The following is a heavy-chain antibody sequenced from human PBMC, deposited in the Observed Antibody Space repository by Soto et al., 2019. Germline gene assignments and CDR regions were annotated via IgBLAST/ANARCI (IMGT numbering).Heavy chain of an antibody. J-gene: IGHJ5*02. CDR1: GGTFSSYA. V-gene: IGHV1-69*01. CDR2: IIPIFGTA. Sequence: VQLVQSGAEVKKPGSSVKVSCKASGGTFSSYAISWVRQAPGQGLEWMGGIIPIFGTANYAQKFQGRVTITADETRSTAYMDLCSRRSEDNAVYYSATRLLSRDWGSYRLPDSSWGQGTLVTVSS. CDR3: ATRLLSRDWGSYRLPDSS. D-gene: IGHD3-16*02.